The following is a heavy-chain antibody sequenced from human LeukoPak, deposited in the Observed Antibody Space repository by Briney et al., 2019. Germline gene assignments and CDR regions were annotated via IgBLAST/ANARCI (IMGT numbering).Heavy chain of an antibody. CDR3: ATRKLGNDY. D-gene: IGHD7-27*01. J-gene: IGHJ4*02. CDR1: GGTFSSYA. V-gene: IGHV1-69*06. Sequence: ASVKVSCKASGGTFSSYAITWVRQAPGQGLEWMGGIILIFGTVNSAQKFQGRVTITADKSTSTAYMELSSLRSEDTAVYYCATRKLGNDYWGQGTLVTVSS. CDR2: IILIFGTV.